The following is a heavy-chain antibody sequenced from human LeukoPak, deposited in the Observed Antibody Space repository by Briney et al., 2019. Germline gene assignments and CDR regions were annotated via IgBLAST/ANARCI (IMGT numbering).Heavy chain of an antibody. Sequence: SETLSLTCTVSGGSISSYYWSWIRQPPGKGLEWIGYIYYSGSTNYNPSLKSRVTISVDTSKNQFSLKLSSVTAADTAVYYRARALPLMDVWGQGTTVTVSS. CDR2: IYYSGST. CDR3: ARALPLMDV. CDR1: GGSISSYY. J-gene: IGHJ6*02. V-gene: IGHV4-59*01.